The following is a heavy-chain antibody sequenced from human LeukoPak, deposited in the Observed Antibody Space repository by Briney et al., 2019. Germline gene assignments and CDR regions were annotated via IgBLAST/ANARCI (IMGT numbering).Heavy chain of an antibody. CDR1: GFTFSSYW. CDR3: ARDLVANQYSSSSYMDV. J-gene: IGHJ6*03. Sequence: GGSLRLSCAASGFTFSSYWMSWVRQAPGKGLEWVANIKQDGSEKYYVDSVKGRFTISRDNAKNSLYLQMNSLRAEDTAVYYCARDLVANQYSSSSYMDVWGKGTTVTVSS. CDR2: IKQDGSEK. D-gene: IGHD6-6*01. V-gene: IGHV3-7*01.